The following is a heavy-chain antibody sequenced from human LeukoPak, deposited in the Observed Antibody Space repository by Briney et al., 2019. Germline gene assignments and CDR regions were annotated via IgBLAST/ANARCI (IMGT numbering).Heavy chain of an antibody. D-gene: IGHD6-19*01. CDR2: ISSSSSTI. Sequence: GGSLGLSCAASGFTFSSYSMNWVRQAPGKGLEWVSYISSSSSTIYYADSVKGRFTISRDNAKNSLYLQMNSLRAEDTAVYYCASGPPQWNWGQGTLVTVSS. J-gene: IGHJ4*02. CDR1: GFTFSSYS. V-gene: IGHV3-48*04. CDR3: ASGPPQWN.